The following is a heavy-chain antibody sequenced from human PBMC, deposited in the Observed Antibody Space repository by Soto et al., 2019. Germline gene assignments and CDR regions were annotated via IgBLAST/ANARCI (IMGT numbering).Heavy chain of an antibody. J-gene: IGHJ4*02. CDR3: ASVNDVDTAFDY. V-gene: IGHV4-31*03. CDR1: GGSTSSGGYY. Sequence: PSATLSLTCTVSGGSTSSGGYYWSWIRQHPGKCLDWIGYIYYSGSTYYNPSLKSRVTISVDTSKNQFSLKLSSVTAADTAVYYCASVNDVDTAFDYWGQGTLVTVSS. CDR2: IYYSGST. D-gene: IGHD5-18*01.